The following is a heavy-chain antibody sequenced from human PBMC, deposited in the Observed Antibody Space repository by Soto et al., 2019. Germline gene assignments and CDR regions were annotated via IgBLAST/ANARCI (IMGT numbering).Heavy chain of an antibody. D-gene: IGHD5-12*01. Sequence: GESLKISCKGSGYSFTNYWIGWVRQMPGKGLEWMAIIHPGDSDTRYSPSFQGQVTISADKSISTANLQWRSLKASDTAMYYCARQGYRSAFDIWGQGTMVTVSS. CDR3: ARQGYRSAFDI. CDR1: GYSFTNYW. CDR2: IHPGDSDT. J-gene: IGHJ3*02. V-gene: IGHV5-51*01.